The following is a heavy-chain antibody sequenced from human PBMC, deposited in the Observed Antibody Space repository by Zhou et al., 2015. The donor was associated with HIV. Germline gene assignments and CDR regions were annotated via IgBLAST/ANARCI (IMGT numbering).Heavy chain of an antibody. Sequence: QVQLVQSGAEVKKPGSSVKVSCKPSEGTFSNYAISWVRQAPGQGLEWMGGITPVLGTAKYAQKFQGRVSFTADRSTSTAYMELRSLRSDDTAVYYCARVRRAVAGAWEFGYWGQGTLVTVSS. CDR1: EGTFSNYA. J-gene: IGHJ4*02. V-gene: IGHV1-69*06. D-gene: IGHD6-19*01. CDR2: ITPVLGTA. CDR3: ARVRRAVAGAWEFGY.